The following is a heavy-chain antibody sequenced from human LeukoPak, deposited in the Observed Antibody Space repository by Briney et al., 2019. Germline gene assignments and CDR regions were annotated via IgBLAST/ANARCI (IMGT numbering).Heavy chain of an antibody. CDR3: ASFTAGNPI. D-gene: IGHD1-14*01. Sequence: GGSLRLSCAASGFTFDDYAMSWVRQAPGKGLVWVSRISIDGSNTVYADSVKGRFTISRDNAKNTLYLQMNSLRAEDTAVYYCASFTAGNPIWGQGTMVTVSS. V-gene: IGHV3-74*01. J-gene: IGHJ3*02. CDR2: ISIDGSNT. CDR1: GFTFDDYA.